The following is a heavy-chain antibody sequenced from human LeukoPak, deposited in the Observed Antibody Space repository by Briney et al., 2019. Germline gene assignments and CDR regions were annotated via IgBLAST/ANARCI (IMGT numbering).Heavy chain of an antibody. CDR2: INHSGST. D-gene: IGHD3-22*01. CDR1: GGSLNSSSYY. J-gene: IGHJ5*02. Sequence: PSETLSLTCTVSGGSLNSSSYYWGWIRQPPGKGLEWIGEINHSGSTNYNPSLKSRVTISVDTSKNQFSLKLSSVTAADTAVYYCARVAYYYDSSGYYLGWFDPWGQGTLVTVSS. V-gene: IGHV4-39*07. CDR3: ARVAYYYDSSGYYLGWFDP.